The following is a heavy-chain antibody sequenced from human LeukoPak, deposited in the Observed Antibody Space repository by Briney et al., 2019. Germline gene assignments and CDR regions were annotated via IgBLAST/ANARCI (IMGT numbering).Heavy chain of an antibody. D-gene: IGHD3-10*01. J-gene: IGHJ4*02. CDR1: GFTFSSYG. CDR3: ARNMVRGVTAEKGAFDY. Sequence: GSLRLSCAASGFTFSSYGMHWVRQAPGKGLEWVAVIWYDGSNKYYADSVKGRFTISRDNSKNTLYLQMNSLRAEDTAVYYCARNMVRGVTAEKGAFDYWGQGTLVTVSS. V-gene: IGHV3-33*01. CDR2: IWYDGSNK.